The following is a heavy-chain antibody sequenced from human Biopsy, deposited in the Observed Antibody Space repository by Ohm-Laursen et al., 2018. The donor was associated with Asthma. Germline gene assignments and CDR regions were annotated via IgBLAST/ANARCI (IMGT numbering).Heavy chain of an antibody. D-gene: IGHD6-19*01. J-gene: IGHJ4*02. V-gene: IGHV3-30-3*01. Sequence: SLRLSCSAPRFTYEMHCVRQAPGKGLEWVAVISYDGSSIYYADSVKGRSTISRDNSKNTLSLQMNSLTAEDTAVYYCAREGVAGTHIEDWGQGTLVTVSS. CDR3: AREGVAGTHIED. CDR1: RFTYE. CDR2: ISYDGSSI.